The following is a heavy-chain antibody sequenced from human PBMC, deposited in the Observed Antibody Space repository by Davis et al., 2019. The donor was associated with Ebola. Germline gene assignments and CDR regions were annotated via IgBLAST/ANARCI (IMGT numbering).Heavy chain of an antibody. J-gene: IGHJ6*02. Sequence: PGGSLRLSCAASGFTFSSYAMSWVRQAPGKGLEWVSAISGSGGSTYYADSVKGRFTISRDNSKNTLYLQMNSLRAEDTAVYYCAKAIAVVPAAIWYYGMDVWGQGTTVTVSS. CDR1: GFTFSSYA. D-gene: IGHD2-2*01. CDR2: ISGSGGST. V-gene: IGHV3-23*01. CDR3: AKAIAVVPAAIWYYGMDV.